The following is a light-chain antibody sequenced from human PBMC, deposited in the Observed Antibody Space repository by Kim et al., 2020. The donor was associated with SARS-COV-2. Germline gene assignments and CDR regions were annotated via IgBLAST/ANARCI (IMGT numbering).Light chain of an antibody. CDR1: HNGDIN. V-gene: IGKV3-11*01. Sequence: PGEKATSSCRAGHNGDINSACYQQTPGQPPRRLIYGAAIRAAGIPYRFSGSGSGTDFTLTIGSLAPAEFSVYYCQQRGSWPPALTFCGGTKVDIK. J-gene: IGKJ4*01. CDR2: GAA. CDR3: QQRGSWPPALT.